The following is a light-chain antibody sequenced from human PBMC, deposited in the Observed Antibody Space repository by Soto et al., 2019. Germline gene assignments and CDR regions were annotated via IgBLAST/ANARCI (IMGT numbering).Light chain of an antibody. CDR3: QQYNTWPRT. CDR2: GAS. J-gene: IGKJ1*01. Sequence: IVMTQSPATLSVSPGERATLSCRASQSVSSNLDWYQQKPGQPPRLLIYGASTRANGFPARFSGSGSGTEFTLTISRLQSEDFAAYYCQQYNTWPRTFGQGTKVDIK. CDR1: QSVSSN. V-gene: IGKV3-15*01.